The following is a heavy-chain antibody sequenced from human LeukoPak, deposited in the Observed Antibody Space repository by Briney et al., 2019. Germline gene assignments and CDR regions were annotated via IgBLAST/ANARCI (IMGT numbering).Heavy chain of an antibody. J-gene: IGHJ4*02. CDR2: IYGGGST. CDR1: GFTVSSNY. CDR3: ARTLVRYYFDY. V-gene: IGHV3-53*01. Sequence: PGGSLRLSCAASGFTVSSNYMSWVRQAPGKGLEWVSIIYGGGSTYYADSVKGRFTISRDNSKNTLYLQMSSLRAEDTAVYYCARTLVRYYFDYWGQGTLVTVSS. D-gene: IGHD4/OR15-4a*01.